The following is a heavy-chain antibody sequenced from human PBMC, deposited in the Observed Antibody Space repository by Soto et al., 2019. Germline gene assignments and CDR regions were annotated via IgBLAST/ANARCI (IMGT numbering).Heavy chain of an antibody. Sequence: QVQLQESGPGLVKPSETLSLTCTVSGGSINSYYWSWIRQPPGKGLEWIADISYSGTTNYNPSLTSRVTLSVDTSKNQLSLKLSSVTAADTALYYCARHSSGTYDYWGQGTLDTVDS. V-gene: IGHV4-59*08. J-gene: IGHJ4*02. CDR3: ARHSSGTYDY. CDR2: ISYSGTT. CDR1: GGSINSYY. D-gene: IGHD1-26*01.